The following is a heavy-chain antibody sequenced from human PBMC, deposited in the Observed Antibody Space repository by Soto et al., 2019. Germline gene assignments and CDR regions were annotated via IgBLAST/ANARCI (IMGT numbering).Heavy chain of an antibody. J-gene: IGHJ4*02. Sequence: GGSLRLSCAASGFTFSNAWMYWVRQAPGRGLEWVGRIKSKPDGGTTDYAAPVKGRFTISRDDSQNTLYLQMNSLKTEDTALYYCTTDLIEIQPSDDYWGQGTLVTVSS. CDR1: GFTFSNAW. CDR2: IKSKPDGGTT. CDR3: TTDLIEIQPSDDY. V-gene: IGHV3-15*07. D-gene: IGHD5-18*01.